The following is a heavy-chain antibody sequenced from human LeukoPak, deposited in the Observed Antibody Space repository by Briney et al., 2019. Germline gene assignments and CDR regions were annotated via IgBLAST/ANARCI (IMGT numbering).Heavy chain of an antibody. CDR1: GFTFSSYA. J-gene: IGHJ6*03. CDR3: AKDRDYYYYYMDV. CDR2: ISGSGGST. Sequence: GGSLRLSCAASGFTFSSYAMSWVRPAPGKGLEWVSDISGSGGSTYYADSVKGRFTISRDNSKNTLYLQMNSLRAEDTAVYYGAKDRDYYYYYMDVWGKGTTVTVSS. V-gene: IGHV3-23*01.